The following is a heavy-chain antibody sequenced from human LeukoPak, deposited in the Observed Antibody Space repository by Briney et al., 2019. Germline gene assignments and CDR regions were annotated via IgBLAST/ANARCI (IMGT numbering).Heavy chain of an antibody. V-gene: IGHV3-15*01. D-gene: IGHD3-10*01. CDR1: GFTFTNTW. J-gene: IGHJ4*02. CDR3: AKDETLSGVNYFAS. CDR2: IKSKTDGGTT. Sequence: GGSLRLSCAASGFTFTNTWMSWVRQAPGKGLEWVGRIKSKTDGGTTEYAAPVKGRFTISRDDSKDMLYLQMNSLNTEDTAVYYCAKDETLSGVNYFASWGQGALVTVSS.